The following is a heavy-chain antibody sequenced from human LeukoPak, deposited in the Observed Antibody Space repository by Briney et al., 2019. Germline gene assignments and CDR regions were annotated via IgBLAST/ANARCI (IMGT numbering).Heavy chain of an antibody. CDR3: ARDSTMVRGVVPY. CDR1: GYTFTGYY. V-gene: IGHV1-2*02. D-gene: IGHD3-10*01. CDR2: INPNSGGT. J-gene: IGHJ4*02. Sequence: GASVKVSCKASGYTFTGYYMHWVRQAPGQGLECMGWINPNSGGTNYAQKFQGRVTMTRDTSISTAYMELSRLRSDDTAVYYCARDSTMVRGVVPYWGQGTLVTVSS.